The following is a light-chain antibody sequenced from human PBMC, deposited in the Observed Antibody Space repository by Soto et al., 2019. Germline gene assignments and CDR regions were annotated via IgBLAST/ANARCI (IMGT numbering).Light chain of an antibody. CDR3: QHYHDLPPFT. V-gene: IGKV1-33*01. CDR2: GAS. Sequence: DIQMTQSPSSLSASVGARVSITCQASQDIRTSLSWFQQKPGRAPKLLIYGASYLETGVPSRFRGSGSGTDFTFTISSLHPEDIGTYYCQHYHDLPPFTFGPGTKVDIK. J-gene: IGKJ3*01. CDR1: QDIRTS.